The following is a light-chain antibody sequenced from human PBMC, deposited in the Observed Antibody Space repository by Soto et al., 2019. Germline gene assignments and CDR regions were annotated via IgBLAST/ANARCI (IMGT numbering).Light chain of an antibody. CDR1: SSDVGGYDY. J-gene: IGLJ2*01. Sequence: SALTQPASVSGSPGQSITISCTGTSSDVGGYDYVSWYQQHPGKAPKLLIYEVSNRPSGVSNRFSGSKSGNTASLTISGLQAEDEADYHCSSYASSSTLLFGGGTKLTVL. CDR3: SSYASSSTLL. CDR2: EVS. V-gene: IGLV2-14*01.